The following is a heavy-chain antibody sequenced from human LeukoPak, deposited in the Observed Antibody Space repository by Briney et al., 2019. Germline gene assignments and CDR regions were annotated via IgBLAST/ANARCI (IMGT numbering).Heavy chain of an antibody. Sequence: SETLSLTCTVPGGSIGSYYWSWIRQPPGKGLEWIGYIYYSRSTNYNPSLKSRVTISLDTSKNQFSMNLISVTAADTAVYYCAREGVAAAGKLDYWGQGTLVTVSS. J-gene: IGHJ4*02. V-gene: IGHV4-59*01. CDR3: AREGVAAAGKLDY. CDR1: GGSIGSYY. CDR2: IYYSRST. D-gene: IGHD6-13*01.